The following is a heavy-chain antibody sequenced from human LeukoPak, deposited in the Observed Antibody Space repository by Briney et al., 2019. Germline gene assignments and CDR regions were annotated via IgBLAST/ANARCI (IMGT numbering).Heavy chain of an antibody. CDR2: VDPADGEA. CDR1: GYTFTDYY. CDR3: VTEGHCTSDNCYVH. J-gene: IGHJ5*02. V-gene: IGHV1-69-2*01. D-gene: IGHD2-8*01. Sequence: GATVKVSCKASGYTFTDYYMHWVVQAPGKGLEWMGRVDPADGEAAYAQKFQGRVTITADPSRDTAYMELTSLRSEDTAMYYCVTEGHCTSDNCYVHWGQGTLVTVSS.